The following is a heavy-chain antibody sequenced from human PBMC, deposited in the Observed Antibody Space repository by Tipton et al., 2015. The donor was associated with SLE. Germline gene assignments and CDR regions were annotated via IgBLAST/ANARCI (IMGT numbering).Heavy chain of an antibody. CDR3: ARAPGLGRPFFYYYSMDV. J-gene: IGHJ6*03. Sequence: TLSLTCAVYGGSFSGYFWNWIRQPPGKGLEWIGEINHSGSTNYNPSIKSRVTISVDTSKIQFSLKLNSVTAADTAVYYCARAPGLGRPFFYYYSMDVWGKGSTVTVSS. CDR1: GGSFSGYF. CDR2: INHSGST. V-gene: IGHV4-34*01. D-gene: IGHD1-1*01.